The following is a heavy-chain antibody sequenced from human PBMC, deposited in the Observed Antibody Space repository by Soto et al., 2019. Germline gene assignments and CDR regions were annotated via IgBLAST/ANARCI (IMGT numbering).Heavy chain of an antibody. CDR3: AKKSLTDTRGYIPNPGFDM. V-gene: IGHV3-33*06. Sequence: PGGSLSLSCAASGFTFSNYAMHWVRQAPGKGLEWVAVVWHGGSSKYYTDSVKGRFTVSRDNSKNTVYLQMDSLRAEDTAMYYCAKKSLTDTRGYIPNPGFDMWGQGTMVTVSS. J-gene: IGHJ3*02. CDR1: GFTFSNYA. D-gene: IGHD3-22*01. CDR2: VWHGGSSK.